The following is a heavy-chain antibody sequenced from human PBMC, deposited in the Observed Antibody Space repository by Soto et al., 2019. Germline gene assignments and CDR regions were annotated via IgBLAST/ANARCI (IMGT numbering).Heavy chain of an antibody. CDR2: TYRGSESYN. CDR1: GGSFSNNAVA. CDR3: ARGKNAALDY. Sequence: SQTLSLTCAISGGSFSNNAVAWNWIRQSPSGGLEWLGRTYRGSESYNDYSISLKSRVTINSDPSKNQLSLQLTSVTSEDTAVYYCARGKNAALDYWGQGTVVTVSS. V-gene: IGHV6-1*01. J-gene: IGHJ4*02.